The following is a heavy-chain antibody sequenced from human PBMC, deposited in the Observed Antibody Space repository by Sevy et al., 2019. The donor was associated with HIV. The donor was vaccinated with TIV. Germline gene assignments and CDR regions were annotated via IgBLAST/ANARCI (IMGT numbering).Heavy chain of an antibody. CDR2: ISYDGSNK. V-gene: IGHV3-30-3*01. Sequence: GGSLRLSFAASGFTFSSYAMHWVRQAPGKGLEWVAVISYDGSNKYYADSVKGRFTISRDNSKNTLYLQMNSLRAEDTAVYYCAREYSSWSLYYFDYWGQGTLVTVSS. CDR3: AREYSSWSLYYFDY. CDR1: GFTFSSYA. J-gene: IGHJ4*02. D-gene: IGHD6-13*01.